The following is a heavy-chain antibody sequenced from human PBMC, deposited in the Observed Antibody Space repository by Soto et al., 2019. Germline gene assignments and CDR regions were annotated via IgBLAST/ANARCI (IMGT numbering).Heavy chain of an antibody. Sequence: GASVKVSCKAPGGTFSSYGISWVRQAPGQGLEWMGGISPMVGMAKYAERFQGRVTITADESTSTAHMELRSLTSEDTATYYCAREGYNSGRDPLDIWGQGTMVTVSS. J-gene: IGHJ3*02. V-gene: IGHV1-69*10. D-gene: IGHD6-19*01. CDR1: GGTFSSYG. CDR3: AREGYNSGRDPLDI. CDR2: ISPMVGMA.